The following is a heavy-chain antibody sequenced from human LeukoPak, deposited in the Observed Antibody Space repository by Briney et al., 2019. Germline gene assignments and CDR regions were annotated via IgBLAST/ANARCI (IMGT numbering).Heavy chain of an antibody. J-gene: IGHJ4*02. CDR3: ARDLYDFWSGYFSYPEYYFDY. V-gene: IGHV3-11*04. CDR2: ISSSGSTI. Sequence: GGSLRLSCAASGFTFSDYYMSWIRQAPGKGLEWVSYISSSGSTIYYADSVKGRFTISRDNAKNSLYLQMNSLRAEDTAVYYCARDLYDFWSGYFSYPEYYFDYWSQGTLVTVSS. D-gene: IGHD3-3*01. CDR1: GFTFSDYY.